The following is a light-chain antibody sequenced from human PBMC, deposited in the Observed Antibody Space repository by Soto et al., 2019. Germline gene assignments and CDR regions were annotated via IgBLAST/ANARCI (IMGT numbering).Light chain of an antibody. CDR3: QAWDSSHVV. CDR1: KLGDKY. V-gene: IGLV3-1*01. CDR2: QDS. J-gene: IGLJ2*01. Sequence: SYELTQPPSVSVSPGQTASITCSGAKLGDKYACWYQQKPGQSPVLVIYQDSKRPSGIPERFSGSNSGNTATRTISGTQAMCESDYFCQAWDSSHVVFGGGTELTVL.